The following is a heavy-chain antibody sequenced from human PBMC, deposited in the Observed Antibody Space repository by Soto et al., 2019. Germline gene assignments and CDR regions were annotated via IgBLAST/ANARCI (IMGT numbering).Heavy chain of an antibody. Sequence: PGESLKISCKGSGYSFTSYWIGWVRQMPGKGLEWMGIIYPGDSDTRYSPSFQGQVTISADKSISTAYLQWSSLKASDTAMYYCARLGCSSTSCHHYYYGMDVWGQGTTVTVSS. V-gene: IGHV5-51*01. D-gene: IGHD2-2*01. J-gene: IGHJ6*02. CDR2: IYPGDSDT. CDR3: ARLGCSSTSCHHYYYGMDV. CDR1: GYSFTSYW.